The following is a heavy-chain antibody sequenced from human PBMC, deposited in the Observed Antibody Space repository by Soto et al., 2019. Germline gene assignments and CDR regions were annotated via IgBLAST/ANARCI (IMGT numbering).Heavy chain of an antibody. D-gene: IGHD2-2*01. CDR3: ARGLGYCSSTSCFLAEYFQH. CDR2: ISAYNGNT. Sequence: GASVKVSCKASGYTFTSYGISWVRQAPGQGLEWMGWISAYNGNTNYAQKLQGRVTMTTDTSTSTAYMELRSLRSDDTAVYYCARGLGYCSSTSCFLAEYFQHWGQGTLVTVS. CDR1: GYTFTSYG. J-gene: IGHJ1*01. V-gene: IGHV1-18*01.